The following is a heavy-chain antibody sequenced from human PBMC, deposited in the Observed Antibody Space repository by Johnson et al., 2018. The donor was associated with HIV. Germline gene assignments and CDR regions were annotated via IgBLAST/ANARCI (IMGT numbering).Heavy chain of an antibody. CDR1: GFTFSSYA. CDR2: ISYDGSNK. Sequence: VQLVESGGGVVQPGRSLRLSCAASGFTFSSYAMHWVRQAPGKGLEWVAVISYDGSNKYYADSVKGRFTNSRDTSKNTLYLQMNSLRAEDTALYYCAREPMDCGGDCWGGFDLWGQGTMVTVSS. J-gene: IGHJ3*01. CDR3: AREPMDCGGDCWGGFDL. D-gene: IGHD2-21*02. V-gene: IGHV3-30-3*01.